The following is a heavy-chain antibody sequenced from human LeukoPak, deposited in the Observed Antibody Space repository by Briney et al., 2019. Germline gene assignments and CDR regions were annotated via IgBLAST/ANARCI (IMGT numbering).Heavy chain of an antibody. CDR2: IYYSGST. CDR1: GGSITTYS. D-gene: IGHD2-2*01. V-gene: IGHV4-4*07. Sequence: SETLSLTCTVSGGSITTYSWSWIRQPAGKGLELIGRIYYSGSTNYNPSLKSRVTISVDTSKNQFSLKLSSVTAADTAVYYCARGPRSVVVPAAMDYYYGMDVWGQGTTVTVSS. CDR3: ARGPRSVVVPAAMDYYYGMDV. J-gene: IGHJ6*02.